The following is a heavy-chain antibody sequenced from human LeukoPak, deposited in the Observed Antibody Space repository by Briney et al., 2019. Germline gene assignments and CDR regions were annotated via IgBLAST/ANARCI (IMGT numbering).Heavy chain of an antibody. V-gene: IGHV4-39*02. CDR2: IYYTGNK. D-gene: IGHD3-22*01. Sequence: SETLSLTCTVSGDSIIIISYYWDWIRQPPGKGLEWIGSIYYTGNKYTNPSLEGRVTISIDTSRNHFSLKLRSVTAADTAVHYCARLTLGLYDSSGYFDYWGQGSPVTVSS. CDR1: GDSIIIISYY. J-gene: IGHJ4*02. CDR3: ARLTLGLYDSSGYFDY.